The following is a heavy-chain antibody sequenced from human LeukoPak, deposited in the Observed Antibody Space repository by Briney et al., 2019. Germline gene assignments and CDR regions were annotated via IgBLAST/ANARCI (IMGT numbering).Heavy chain of an antibody. CDR3: ARGTWSSSIDY. CDR1: GGSISSGDYY. V-gene: IGHV4-30-4*01. CDR2: IYYSGST. Sequence: SQTLSLTCTVSGGSISSGDYYWSWIRQPPGKGLEWIGYIYYSGSTYYNPSLKSRLTISGDTSKNQFSLRLSSVTAADTAVYYCARGTWSSSIDYWGQGTPVTVSS. J-gene: IGHJ4*02. D-gene: IGHD6-6*01.